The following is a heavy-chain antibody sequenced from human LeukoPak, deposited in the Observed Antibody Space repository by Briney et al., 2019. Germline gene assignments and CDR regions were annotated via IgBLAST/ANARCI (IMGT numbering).Heavy chain of an antibody. J-gene: IGHJ3*02. V-gene: IGHV1-69*06. CDR2: IIPIFGTA. CDR3: ASQVGVGATSRDDAFDI. CDR1: GGTFSSYA. D-gene: IGHD1-26*01. Sequence: GASVKVSCKASGGTFSSYAISWVRQAPGQGLEWMGGIIPIFGTANYAQKFQGRVTITADKSTSTAYMELSSLRSEDTAVYYCASQVGVGATSRDDAFDIWGQGTMVTVSS.